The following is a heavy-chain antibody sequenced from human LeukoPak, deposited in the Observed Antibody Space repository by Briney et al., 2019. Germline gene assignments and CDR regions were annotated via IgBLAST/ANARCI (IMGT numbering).Heavy chain of an antibody. CDR3: AREDYDSFHYYYGMDV. J-gene: IGHJ6*02. Sequence: GRSLRLSCAASGFTFSSYGMHWVRQAPGKGPEWVAVIWYDGSNKYYADSVKGRFTISRDNSKNTLYLQMNSLRAEDTAVYYCAREDYDSFHYYYGMDVWGQGTTVTVSS. CDR2: IWYDGSNK. D-gene: IGHD3-22*01. V-gene: IGHV3-33*01. CDR1: GFTFSSYG.